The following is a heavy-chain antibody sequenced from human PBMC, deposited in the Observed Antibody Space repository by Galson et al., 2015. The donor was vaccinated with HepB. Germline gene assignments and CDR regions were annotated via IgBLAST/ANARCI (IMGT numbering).Heavy chain of an antibody. CDR2: IDWDDDK. D-gene: IGHD5-24*01. CDR1: GFSLSTSGMC. J-gene: IGHJ2*01. CDR3: ARITSPQRPFDL. V-gene: IGHV2-70*11. Sequence: PALVKPTQTLTLTCTFSGFSLSTSGMCVNWIRQPPGKALEWLARIDWDDDKYYSTSLKTRLTISKDTSKNQVILTMTNMDRVDTATYFCARITSPQRPFDLRGRGTLVTVSS.